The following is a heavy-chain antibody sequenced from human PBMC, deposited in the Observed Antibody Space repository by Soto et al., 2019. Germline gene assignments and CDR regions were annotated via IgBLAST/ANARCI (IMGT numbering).Heavy chain of an antibody. D-gene: IGHD2-15*01. CDR2: IYYSGST. CDR3: ARDQSVCGGSCDYYYGMDV. V-gene: IGHV4-30-4*01. Sequence: QVQLQESGPGLVKPSQTLSLTCTVSGGSISSGDYYWSWIRQPPGKGLELIGYIYYSGSTHYNPSVTRRVTMSVDTSKNQFALELTSVTAADTAVYYCARDQSVCGGSCDYYYGMDVWGQGTTVTVS. J-gene: IGHJ6*02. CDR1: GGSISSGDYY.